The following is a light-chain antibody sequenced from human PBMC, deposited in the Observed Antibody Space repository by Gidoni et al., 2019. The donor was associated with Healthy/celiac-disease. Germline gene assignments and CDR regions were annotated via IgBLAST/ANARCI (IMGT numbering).Light chain of an antibody. CDR3: MQALQTPCS. J-gene: IGKJ2*04. CDR1: QSLLHSNGYNY. V-gene: IGKV2-28*01. CDR2: LGS. Sequence: DIVMTQSPLSLPVTPGAPASISCRSSQSLLHSNGYNYLDWYLQKPGQSPQLLIYLGSNRASGVPDRFSGSGSGTDFTLKISRVEAEDVGVYYCMQALQTPCSFGQGTKLEIQ.